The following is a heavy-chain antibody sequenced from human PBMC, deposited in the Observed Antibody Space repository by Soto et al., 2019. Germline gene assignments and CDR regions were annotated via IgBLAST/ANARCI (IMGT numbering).Heavy chain of an antibody. Sequence: QVQLQESGPGLVKPSQTLSLTCTVSGGSISSGGYYWSWIRQHPGKGLEWIGYIYYSGSTYYNPSLKSRGNISVDTSKNQFSLKLSSVTAADTAVYYCARERIARLPYFDYCGQGTLVTVAS. J-gene: IGHJ4*02. V-gene: IGHV4-31*03. CDR2: IYYSGST. CDR3: ARERIARLPYFDY. CDR1: GGSISSGGYY. D-gene: IGHD2-21*01.